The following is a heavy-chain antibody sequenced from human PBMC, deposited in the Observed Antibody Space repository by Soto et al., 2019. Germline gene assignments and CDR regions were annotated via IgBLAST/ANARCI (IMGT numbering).Heavy chain of an antibody. D-gene: IGHD5-18*01. CDR3: ARAEGYSFGPYYFDY. Sequence: ASETLSLTCTVSGASITSGGYYWSWIRQHPGKDLEWIGSIYYSGSTYSNPSLKSRLTMSVDTSKNQFSLKLSSVTAADTAIYYCARAEGYSFGPYYFDYWGQGTLVTVSS. CDR1: GASITSGGYY. V-gene: IGHV4-31*03. J-gene: IGHJ4*02. CDR2: IYYSGST.